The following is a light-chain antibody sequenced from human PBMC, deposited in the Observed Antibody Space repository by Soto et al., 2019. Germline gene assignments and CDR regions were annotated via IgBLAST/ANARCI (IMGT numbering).Light chain of an antibody. CDR3: QQGNSFPLT. Sequence: AFIVDRVTITCRASQSLDNCLAWYQQKPGKAPKRLIYAASSLQSGVPSRFSGSGSGTEFTLTISSLQPEDFATYYCQQGNSFPLTFGGGTKVDIK. CDR1: QSLDNC. J-gene: IGKJ4*01. V-gene: IGKV1-12*01. CDR2: AAS.